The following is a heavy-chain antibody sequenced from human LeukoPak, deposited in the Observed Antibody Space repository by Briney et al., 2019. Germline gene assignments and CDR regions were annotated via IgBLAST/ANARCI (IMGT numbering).Heavy chain of an antibody. J-gene: IGHJ4*02. CDR1: GFTFRNYW. D-gene: IGHD6-13*01. CDR3: AKAHPSGYSKMFDY. V-gene: IGHV3-7*03. CDR2: IKQDGSDR. Sequence: GGSLRLSCAASGFTFRNYWMSWVRQVPGTGLEWVANIKQDGSDRNYVTSVRGRFTISRDNAESSLYLQMNSLRAEDTAVYYCAKAHPSGYSKMFDYWGQGTLVTVSS.